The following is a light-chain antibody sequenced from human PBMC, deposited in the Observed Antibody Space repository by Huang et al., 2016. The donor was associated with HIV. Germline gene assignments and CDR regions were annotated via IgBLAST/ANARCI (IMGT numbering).Light chain of an antibody. CDR1: QSVSSN. V-gene: IGKV3-15*01. J-gene: IGKJ3*01. Sequence: DIVMTQSPATLSLSPGERAILFCRASQSVSSNFAWYHQKPGQAPRLLIYGASSRATGGPPRFSGSGAGTEFALTISSLQSEDFAVYYCQQYNNWPGFTFGPGTKVDIK. CDR2: GAS. CDR3: QQYNNWPGFT.